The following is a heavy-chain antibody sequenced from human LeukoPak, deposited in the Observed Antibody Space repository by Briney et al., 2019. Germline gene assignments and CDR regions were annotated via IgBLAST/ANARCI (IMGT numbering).Heavy chain of an antibody. CDR1: GGTFSSYA. CDR3: ARSRSGYCSSTSCSIDDAFDI. V-gene: IGHV1-2*02. CDR2: INPNSGGT. J-gene: IGHJ3*02. D-gene: IGHD2-2*01. Sequence: ASVKVSCKASGGTFSSYAISWVRQAPGQGLEWMGWINPNSGGTNYAQKFQGRVTMTRDTSISTAYMELSRLRSDDTAVYYCARSRSGYCSSTSCSIDDAFDIWGQGTMVTVSS.